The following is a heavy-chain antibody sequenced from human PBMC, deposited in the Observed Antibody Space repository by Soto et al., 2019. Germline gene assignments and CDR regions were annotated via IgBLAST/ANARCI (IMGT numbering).Heavy chain of an antibody. J-gene: IGHJ6*02. V-gene: IGHV3-23*01. D-gene: IGHD2-2*01. CDR3: AKGSSASGYSGMDV. CDR1: EITFSSYA. CDR2: ISASGSDT. Sequence: GSLRLSCTASEITFSSYAMNWVRQAPGKGLEWVSVISASGSDTFYADSVKGRFTISRDNSRNMVFLQMHSLRAEDTALYYCAKGSSASGYSGMDVWGQGTTVTVSS.